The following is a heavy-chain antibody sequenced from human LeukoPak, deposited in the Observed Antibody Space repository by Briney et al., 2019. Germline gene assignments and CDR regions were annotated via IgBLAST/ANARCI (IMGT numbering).Heavy chain of an antibody. J-gene: IGHJ4*02. CDR3: VRDMIAAAGAGG. CDR2: INPNSGGT. D-gene: IGHD6-13*01. CDR1: GYTFTDYS. Sequence: GASVKVSCKASGYTFTDYSMHWVRQAPGQGLEWMGRINPNSGGTDYAQKFQGRVTMTRVTSISTAYLEVTRLTSDDTAVYFCVRDMIAAAGAGGWGQGTLVTVSS. V-gene: IGHV1-2*06.